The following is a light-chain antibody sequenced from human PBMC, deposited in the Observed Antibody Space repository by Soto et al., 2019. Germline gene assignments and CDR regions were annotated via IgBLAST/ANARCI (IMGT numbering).Light chain of an antibody. CDR1: QSIGSW. V-gene: IGKV1-5*03. Sequence: IQMTQSPSTLSASVGDRVTITCRASQSIGSWLAWYQQKPGKAPKLLIYKASSLESGVPSRFSGSGSGTEFTLTISSLQPDDFASYYCQQYGSYSPWTFGQGPKVEIK. CDR2: KAS. J-gene: IGKJ1*01. CDR3: QQYGSYSPWT.